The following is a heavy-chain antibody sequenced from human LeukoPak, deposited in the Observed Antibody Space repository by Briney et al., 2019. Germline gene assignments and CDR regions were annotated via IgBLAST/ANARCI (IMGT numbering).Heavy chain of an antibody. V-gene: IGHV4-39*01. Sequence: SETLSLTCTVSGSSISSSSYYWGWIRQPPGKGLEWIGSIYYSGSTYYNPSLKSRVTISVDTSKNQFSLKLSSVTAADTAVYYCARRGGSSWYGDWFDPWGQGTLVTVSS. CDR1: GSSISSSSYY. CDR3: ARRGGSSWYGDWFDP. D-gene: IGHD6-13*01. J-gene: IGHJ5*02. CDR2: IYYSGST.